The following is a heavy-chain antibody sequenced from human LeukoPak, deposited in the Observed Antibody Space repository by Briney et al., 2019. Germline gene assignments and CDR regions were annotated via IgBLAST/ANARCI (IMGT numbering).Heavy chain of an antibody. V-gene: IGHV4-39*01. J-gene: IGHJ4*02. CDR3: ASPLNDIGAFDY. Sequence: SGPTLVKPSETLSLTRTVSGGSISSSSYYWGWIRQPPGKGLEWIGRIYYSGSTYYNPSLKRRVTISVDTSKNQFSLKLSSVTAADTAVYYCASPLNDIGAFDYWGQGTLVTVSS. CDR1: GGSISSSSYY. D-gene: IGHD3-10*01. CDR2: IYYSGST.